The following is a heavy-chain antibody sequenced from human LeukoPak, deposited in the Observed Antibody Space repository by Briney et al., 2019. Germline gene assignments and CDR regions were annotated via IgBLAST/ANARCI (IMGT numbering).Heavy chain of an antibody. Sequence: GGSLRLSCAASEFTFSNYAMSWVRQAPGKGLEWVSVISGSGGTTYSADSVKGRFTISRDNSKNTLDLQMNSLRAEDTAAYYCARERGSSGGNTNGYFDYWGQGALVTVSS. J-gene: IGHJ4*02. CDR3: ARERGSSGGNTNGYFDY. V-gene: IGHV3-23*01. CDR1: EFTFSNYA. CDR2: ISGSGGTT. D-gene: IGHD4-23*01.